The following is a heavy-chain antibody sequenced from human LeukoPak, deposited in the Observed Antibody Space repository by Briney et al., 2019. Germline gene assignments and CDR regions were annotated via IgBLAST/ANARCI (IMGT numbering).Heavy chain of an antibody. Sequence: GGSLRLSCAASGFIFSSSGMHWVRQAPGKGLEWVAVISYDESNKYYAASVKGRFTISRDTSKNTLYLQMNSLRAEDTAMYYCAKVGYSSGWWGAFDYWGQGTLVTVSS. D-gene: IGHD6-19*01. CDR1: GFIFSSSG. J-gene: IGHJ4*02. CDR3: AKVGYSSGWWGAFDY. CDR2: ISYDESNK. V-gene: IGHV3-30*18.